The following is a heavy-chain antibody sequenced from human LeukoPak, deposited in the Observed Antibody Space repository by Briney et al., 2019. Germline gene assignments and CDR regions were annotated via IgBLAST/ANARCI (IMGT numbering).Heavy chain of an antibody. Sequence: ASVKVSCKASGYTXTGYYMHWVRQAPGQGLEWMGWINPNSGGTNYAQKFQGRVTMTRDTSISTAYMELSRLRSDDTAVYHCVRVSPGRLRLGELSLGYWGQGALVTVSS. CDR2: INPNSGGT. CDR1: GYTXTGYY. J-gene: IGHJ4*02. V-gene: IGHV1-2*02. CDR3: VRVSPGRLRLGELSLGY. D-gene: IGHD3-16*02.